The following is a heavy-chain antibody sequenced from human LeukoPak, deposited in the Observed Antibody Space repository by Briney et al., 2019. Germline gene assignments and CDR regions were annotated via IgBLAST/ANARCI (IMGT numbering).Heavy chain of an antibody. V-gene: IGHV3-48*03. CDR1: GFTFSSYE. J-gene: IGHJ4*02. CDR3: ARAEQLWLLGG. D-gene: IGHD5-18*01. Sequence: PGGSLRLSCAASGFTFSSYEMNWVRQAPGKGLEWVSYISSSGSTIYYAGSVKGRFTISRDNAKNSLYLQMNSLRAEDTAVYYCARAEQLWLLGGWGQGTLVTVSS. CDR2: ISSSGSTI.